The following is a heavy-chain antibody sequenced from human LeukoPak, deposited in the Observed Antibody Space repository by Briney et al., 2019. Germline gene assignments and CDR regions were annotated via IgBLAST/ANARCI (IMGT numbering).Heavy chain of an antibody. V-gene: IGHV3-7*01. CDR3: ARGGLVVAATKNYYFDY. D-gene: IGHD2-15*01. J-gene: IGHJ4*02. CDR1: GFTFSGYW. CDR2: IKQDGSEK. Sequence: GGSLRLSCAASGFTFSGYWMSWVRQAPGKGLEWVANIKQDGSEKYYVDSVKGRFTISRDNAKNSLYLQMNSLRAEDTAVYYCARGGLVVAATKNYYFDYWGQGTLVTVSS.